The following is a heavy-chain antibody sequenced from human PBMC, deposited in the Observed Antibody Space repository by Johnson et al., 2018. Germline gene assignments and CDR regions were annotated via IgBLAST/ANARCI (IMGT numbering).Heavy chain of an antibody. Sequence: LGETGGGVVQPRRSLRLSCAASGFTFSNYGMHWVRQAPGKGLEWVAVISQDGRYKYYADSVKGRITISRDNSKKTLYVQMNSLRPEDTAVYYCATGGYRRSGPPDVWGKGTTVTVSS. J-gene: IGHJ6*04. V-gene: IGHV3-30*03. D-gene: IGHD3-3*01. CDR2: ISQDGRYK. CDR1: GFTFSNYG. CDR3: ATGGYRRSGPPDV.